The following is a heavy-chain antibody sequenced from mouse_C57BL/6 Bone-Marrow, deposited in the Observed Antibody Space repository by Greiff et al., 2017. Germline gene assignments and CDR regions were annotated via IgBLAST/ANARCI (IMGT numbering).Heavy chain of an antibody. J-gene: IGHJ4*01. V-gene: IGHV5-4*01. CDR3: ARDVGRSAMDY. Sequence: VQLKESGGGLVKPGGSLKLSCAASGFTFSSYAMSWVRQTPEKRLEWVATISDGGSYTYYPDNVKGRFTISRDNAKNNLYLQMSHLKSEDTAMYYCARDVGRSAMDYWGQGTSVTVSS. D-gene: IGHD4-1*01. CDR2: ISDGGSYT. CDR1: GFTFSSYA.